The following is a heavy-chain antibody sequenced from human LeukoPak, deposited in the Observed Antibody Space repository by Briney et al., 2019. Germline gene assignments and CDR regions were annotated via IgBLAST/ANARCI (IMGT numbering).Heavy chain of an antibody. Sequence: GGSLRLSCAASGFTFDDYGMSWVRQAPGKGLEWVSGNNWNGGSTGYADSVKGRFTISRDNAKNSLYLQMNSLRAEDTALYYCARTNYGGNRYYYYYYMDVWGKGTTVTVSS. CDR1: GFTFDDYG. J-gene: IGHJ6*03. V-gene: IGHV3-20*04. CDR2: NNWNGGST. CDR3: ARTNYGGNRYYYYYYMDV. D-gene: IGHD4-23*01.